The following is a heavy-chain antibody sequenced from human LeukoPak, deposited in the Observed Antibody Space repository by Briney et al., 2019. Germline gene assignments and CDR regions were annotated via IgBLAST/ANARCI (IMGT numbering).Heavy chain of an antibody. CDR3: AKPTRYGSGSYYLYYYYGMDV. CDR2: ISYDGSNK. D-gene: IGHD3-10*01. CDR1: GFTFSSYG. J-gene: IGHJ6*02. Sequence: GRSLRLSCAASGFTFSSYGMHWVRQAPGKGLEWVAVISYDGSNKYYADSVKGRFTISRDNSKNTLYLQMNSLRAEDTAVYYCAKPTRYGSGSYYLYYYYGMDVWGQGTTVTVSS. V-gene: IGHV3-30*18.